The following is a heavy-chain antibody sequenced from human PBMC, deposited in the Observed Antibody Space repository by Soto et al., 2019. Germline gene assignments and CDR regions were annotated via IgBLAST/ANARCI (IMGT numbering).Heavy chain of an antibody. CDR1: GGTFSSYA. CDR2: IIPIFGTA. Sequence: QVQLVQSGAEVEKPGSSVKVSCKASGGTFSSYAISWVRQAPGQGLEWMGGIIPIFGTANYAQKFQGRVTITADESTSTAYMELSSLRSEDTAVYYCARVVDYYDSSGYQYYFDYWGQGTLVTVSS. J-gene: IGHJ4*02. CDR3: ARVVDYYDSSGYQYYFDY. V-gene: IGHV1-69*12. D-gene: IGHD3-22*01.